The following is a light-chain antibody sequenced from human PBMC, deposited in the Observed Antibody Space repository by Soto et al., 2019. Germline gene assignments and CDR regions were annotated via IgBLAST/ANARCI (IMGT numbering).Light chain of an antibody. Sequence: EIVLTQSPDTLSLFPGERATLSCRASQNVGNYLAWYQEKPGQAPRLLISDSSNRATGIPARFSGSGSGTDFTLTISGLEPDDFALYFCQQRADWPSTVGPGTKVDIK. V-gene: IGKV3-11*01. CDR1: QNVGNY. CDR2: DSS. J-gene: IGKJ3*01. CDR3: QQRADWPST.